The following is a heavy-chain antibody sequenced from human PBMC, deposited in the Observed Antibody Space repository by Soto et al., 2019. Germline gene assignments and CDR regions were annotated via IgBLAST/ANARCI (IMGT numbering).Heavy chain of an antibody. CDR1: GFSLSTGGVG. V-gene: IGHV2-5*02. CDR3: AHSRCGGDCLQAYSSHYYYGMDV. J-gene: IGHJ6*02. CDR2: IYWDDDK. Sequence: QITLKESGPTLVKPTQTLTLTCTFSGFSLSTGGVGVGWIRQPPGKALEWLALIYWDDDKRYSPSLKSRLTTTKDTSKNQVDLTTTNMDPVDTATYYCAHSRCGGDCLQAYSSHYYYGMDVWGQGTTVTVSS. D-gene: IGHD2-21*02.